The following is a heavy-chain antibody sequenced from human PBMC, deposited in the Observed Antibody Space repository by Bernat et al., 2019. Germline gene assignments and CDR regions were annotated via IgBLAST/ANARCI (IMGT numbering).Heavy chain of an antibody. J-gene: IGHJ4*02. D-gene: IGHD5/OR15-5a*01. V-gene: IGHV3-30*18. CDR3: AKDHVDYSVLKGVDY. Sequence: QVQLMESGGGVVQPGRSLRLSCAASGFTFSSYGMHWVRQAPGKGLEWVAVISYDGSNKYYADSVKGRFTISRDNSKNTLYLQVNSLRAEETAVYYCAKDHVDYSVLKGVDYWGQGTLVTVSS. CDR2: ISYDGSNK. CDR1: GFTFSSYG.